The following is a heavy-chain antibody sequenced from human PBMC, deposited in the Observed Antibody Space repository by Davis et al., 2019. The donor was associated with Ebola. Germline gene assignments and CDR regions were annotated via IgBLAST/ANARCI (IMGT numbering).Heavy chain of an antibody. V-gene: IGHV3-30*18. CDR3: AKGLRYFDWAIDY. J-gene: IGHJ4*02. CDR1: GFTFSSYG. Sequence: GGSLRLSCAASGFTFSSYGMHWVRQAPGKGLEWVAVISYDGSNKYYADSVKGRFTISRDNSKNTLYLQMNSLRAEGTAGYYCAKGLRYFDWAIDYWGQGTLVTVSS. D-gene: IGHD3-9*01. CDR2: ISYDGSNK.